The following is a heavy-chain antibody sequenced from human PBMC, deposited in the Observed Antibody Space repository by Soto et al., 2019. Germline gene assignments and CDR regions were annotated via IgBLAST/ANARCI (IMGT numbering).Heavy chain of an antibody. Sequence: QVQLVESGGGVVQPVRSLILSCAASGFTFSSYGMHWVRQAPGKGLEWVAVIWYDGSNKYYADSVKGRFTISRDNSKNALYLQMNSLRAEDTAVYYCARDKLLGSTVGYYFDYWGQGTLVTVSS. V-gene: IGHV3-33*01. J-gene: IGHJ4*02. D-gene: IGHD2-15*01. CDR3: ARDKLLGSTVGYYFDY. CDR1: GFTFSSYG. CDR2: IWYDGSNK.